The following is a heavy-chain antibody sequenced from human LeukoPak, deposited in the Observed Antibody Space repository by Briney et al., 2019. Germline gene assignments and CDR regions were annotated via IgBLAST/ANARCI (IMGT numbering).Heavy chain of an antibody. D-gene: IGHD6-13*01. J-gene: IGHJ4*02. CDR3: AKGVIAAAGTRGYFDY. CDR1: GFTFSSYA. CDR2: ISGSGGST. Sequence: GGSLRLSCAASGFTFSSYAMSWVRQAPGKGLEWVSGISGSGGSTYYADSVKGRFTISRDNSQSMLYLQMNSLRAEDTAVYYCAKGVIAAAGTRGYFDYWGQGTLVTVS. V-gene: IGHV3-23*01.